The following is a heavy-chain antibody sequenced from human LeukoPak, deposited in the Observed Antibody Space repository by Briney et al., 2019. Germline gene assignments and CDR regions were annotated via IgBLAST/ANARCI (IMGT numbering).Heavy chain of an antibody. D-gene: IGHD2-15*01. Sequence: GGSLRLSCAVSGLTLSNVWMNWVRQAPGKGLERVGRIRSQTAGGTTDFAAPVKGRFSISRDDSKNSLYLQMNSLTSEDTAVYYCAHGSAQYYEYWGQGTLVTVSS. V-gene: IGHV3-15*07. CDR2: IRSQTAGGTT. CDR1: GLTLSNVW. J-gene: IGHJ1*01. CDR3: AHGSAQYYEY.